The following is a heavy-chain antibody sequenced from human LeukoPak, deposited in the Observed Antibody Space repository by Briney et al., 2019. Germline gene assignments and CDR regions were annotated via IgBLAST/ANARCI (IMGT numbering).Heavy chain of an antibody. Sequence: SETLSLTCAVYGGSFSGYYWSWIRQPPGKGLEWIGEINHSGSTNYNPSLKSRVTISVDTSKNQFSLKLSSVTAADTAVYYCARMSPAAIDYWGQGTLVTVSS. J-gene: IGHJ4*02. V-gene: IGHV4-34*01. CDR2: INHSGST. CDR3: ARMSPAAIDY. D-gene: IGHD2-2*02. CDR1: GGSFSGYY.